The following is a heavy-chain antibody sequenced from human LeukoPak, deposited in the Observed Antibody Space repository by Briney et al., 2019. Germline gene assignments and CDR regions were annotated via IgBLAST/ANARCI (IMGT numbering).Heavy chain of an antibody. V-gene: IGHV1-46*03. J-gene: IGHJ5*02. D-gene: IGHD6-13*01. CDR2: INPSGGGT. Sequence: ASVKVSCKASGYTFTSYYMHWVRQAPGQGLEWMGIINPSGGGTTYAQKFQGRVTMTRDTSTSTVYMALSGLTSEDTAVYYCARAGYWAATGYATTWGQGTLVTVSS. CDR3: ARAGYWAATGYATT. CDR1: GYTFTSYY.